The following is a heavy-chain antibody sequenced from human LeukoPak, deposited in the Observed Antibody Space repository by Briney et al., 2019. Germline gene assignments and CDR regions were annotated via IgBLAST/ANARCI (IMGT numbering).Heavy chain of an antibody. D-gene: IGHD6-13*01. Sequence: GGSLRLSCAASGFIFSSYWIYWVRQAPGKGLVWVSRIDSDGNSTTYADSVKGRFTISRDNAKNTLYLQMNSLRAEDTAVYYCARARYSSSWYSSYYYYYMDVWGKGTTVTVSS. CDR3: ARARYSSSWYSSYYYYYMDV. CDR1: GFIFSSYW. V-gene: IGHV3-74*01. CDR2: IDSDGNST. J-gene: IGHJ6*03.